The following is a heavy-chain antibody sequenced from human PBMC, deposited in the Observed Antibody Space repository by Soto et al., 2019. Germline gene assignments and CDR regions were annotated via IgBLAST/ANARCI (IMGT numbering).Heavy chain of an antibody. CDR3: AREGSRRLRYFEGWFDP. D-gene: IGHD3-9*01. Sequence: GASVKVSCKASGGTFSSYTISWVRQAPGQGLEWMGRIIPILGIANYAQKFQGRVTITADKSTSTAYMELSSLRSEDTAVYYCAREGSRRLRYFEGWFDPWGQGTLATVSS. V-gene: IGHV1-69*04. J-gene: IGHJ5*02. CDR1: GGTFSSYT. CDR2: IIPILGIA.